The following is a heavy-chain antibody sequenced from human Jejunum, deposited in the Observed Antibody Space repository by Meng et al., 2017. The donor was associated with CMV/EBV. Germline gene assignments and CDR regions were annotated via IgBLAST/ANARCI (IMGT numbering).Heavy chain of an antibody. D-gene: IGHD2-21*02. CDR2: IYGGGSTK. Sequence: GFVFSGYSMNWVRLAPGKGPEWVSIIYGGGSTKIYADSVKGRFTISRDDSKNMLYLQMDSLRVEDTALYFCAKDTVPDSRFNFDHWGRGTLVTVSS. CDR1: GFVFSGYS. V-gene: IGHV3-23*03. CDR3: AKDTVPDSRFNFDH. J-gene: IGHJ4*02.